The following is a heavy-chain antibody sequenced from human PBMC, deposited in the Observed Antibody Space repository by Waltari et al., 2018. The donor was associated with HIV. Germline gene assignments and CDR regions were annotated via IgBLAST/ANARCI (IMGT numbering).Heavy chain of an antibody. D-gene: IGHD3-10*01. CDR3: TTEEGYGSGSYLDY. CDR2: IKSKSDGGTT. J-gene: IGHJ4*02. Sequence: EVHLVESGGDLLKPGGCLRLSCAASGFTFSNAWMTWVRQAPGKGLEWVGRIKSKSDGGTTDDNAAVKGRFTISRDDSKTTLFLQMNSLKTEDTAVYYCTTEEGYGSGSYLDYWGQGTPLTVSS. V-gene: IGHV3-15*01. CDR1: GFTFSNAW.